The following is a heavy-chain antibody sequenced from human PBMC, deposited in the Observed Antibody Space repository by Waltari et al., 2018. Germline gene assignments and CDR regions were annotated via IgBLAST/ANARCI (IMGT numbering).Heavy chain of an antibody. Sequence: QVQLVESGGGVVQPGTSLKLSCAVSGSTFRSYAMNWVRQAPGKGLEWVAVISNDESDKYYVDSVKGRFTVSRDNSNNTMYLQMDSLRPEDTAIYYCARLGAEDSSPWDYWGQGTLVTV. J-gene: IGHJ4*02. CDR2: ISNDESDK. CDR1: GSTFRSYA. CDR3: ARLGAEDSSPWDY. D-gene: IGHD3-22*01. V-gene: IGHV3-30*01.